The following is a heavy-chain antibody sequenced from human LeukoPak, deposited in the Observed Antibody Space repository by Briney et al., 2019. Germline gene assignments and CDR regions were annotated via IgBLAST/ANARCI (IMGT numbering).Heavy chain of an antibody. D-gene: IGHD2-21*02. CDR3: ARAPPPLGCGGDCYSEPLLDY. V-gene: IGHV1-18*01. J-gene: IGHJ4*02. CDR2: ISAYNGNT. CDR1: GYTFTSYG. Sequence: ASVKVSCKASGYTFTSYGISWVRQAPGQGLEWMGWISAYNGNTNYAQKLQGRVTMTTDTSTSTAYMELSSLRSEDTAVYYCARAPPPLGCGGDCYSEPLLDYWGQGTLVTVSP.